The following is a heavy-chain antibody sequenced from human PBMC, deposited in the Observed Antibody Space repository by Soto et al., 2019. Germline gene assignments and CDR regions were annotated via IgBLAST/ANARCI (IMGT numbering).Heavy chain of an antibody. J-gene: IGHJ4*02. CDR3: ARGFGELLSITFDY. Sequence: ASVKVSCKASGGTFSSYTISWVRQAPGQGLEWMGRIIPILGIANYAQKFQGRVTITADKSTSTAYMELSSLRSEDTAVYYCARGFGELLSITFDYWGQGTLVTVSS. V-gene: IGHV1-69*02. D-gene: IGHD3-10*01. CDR2: IIPILGIA. CDR1: GGTFSSYT.